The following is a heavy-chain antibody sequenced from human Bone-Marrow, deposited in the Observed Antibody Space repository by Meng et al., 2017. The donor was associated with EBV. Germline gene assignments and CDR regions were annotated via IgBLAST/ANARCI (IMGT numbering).Heavy chain of an antibody. Sequence: EGQLLGSGGGLVQPGGSLRLSCAASGFTFSTYGMSWVRQAPGKGLEWVSGISGSGGTTYYADSLRGRFTISRDSSKNTLYLRMSSLRAEDTAVYYCARGEGDYWGQGTLVTVSS. V-gene: IGHV3-23*01. CDR2: ISGSGGTT. CDR1: GFTFSTYG. J-gene: IGHJ4*02. CDR3: ARGEGDY.